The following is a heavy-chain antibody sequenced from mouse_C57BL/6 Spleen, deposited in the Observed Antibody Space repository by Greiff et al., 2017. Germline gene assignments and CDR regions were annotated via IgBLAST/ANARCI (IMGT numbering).Heavy chain of an antibody. Sequence: VQLQQPGAELVRPGSSVKLSCKASGYTFTSYWMDWVKQRPGQGLEWIGNIYPSDSETHYNQKFKDKATLTVDKSSSTVYMQLSSLTSEDSAVYYCARGGYGNYGYYAMDYWGQGTSVTVSS. J-gene: IGHJ4*01. V-gene: IGHV1-61*01. D-gene: IGHD2-10*02. CDR2: IYPSDSET. CDR3: ARGGYGNYGYYAMDY. CDR1: GYTFTSYW.